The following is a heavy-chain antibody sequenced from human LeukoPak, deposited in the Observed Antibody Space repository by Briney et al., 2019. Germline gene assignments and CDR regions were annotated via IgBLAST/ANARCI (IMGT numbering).Heavy chain of an antibody. CDR2: IIPIFGTA. CDR3: ARDRYCSGGSCYYYMDV. D-gene: IGHD2-15*01. V-gene: IGHV1-69*05. Sequence: AIXWVRQAPGQGLEWMGGIIPIFGTANYAQKFQGRVTITTDESTSTAYMELSSLRSEDTAVYYCARDRYCSGGSCYYYMDVWGKGTTVTVSS. J-gene: IGHJ6*03. CDR1: A.